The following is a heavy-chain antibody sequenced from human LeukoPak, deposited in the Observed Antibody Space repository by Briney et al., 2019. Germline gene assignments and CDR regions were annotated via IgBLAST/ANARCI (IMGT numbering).Heavy chain of an antibody. CDR2: IWYDGSNK. V-gene: IGHV3-33*01. D-gene: IGHD6-19*01. Sequence: GGSLRLSCAASGFTFSSYGMHWVRQAPGKGLEWVAVIWYDGSNKYYADSVKGRFTISRDNSKNTLYLQMNSLRAEDTAVYYCARKGIAVVTFDYWGQGPLVTVSS. J-gene: IGHJ4*02. CDR3: ARKGIAVVTFDY. CDR1: GFTFSSYG.